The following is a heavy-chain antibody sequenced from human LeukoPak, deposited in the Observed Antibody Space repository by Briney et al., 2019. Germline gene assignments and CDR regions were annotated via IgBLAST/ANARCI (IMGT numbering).Heavy chain of an antibody. CDR1: GGSINSYY. Sequence: PSETLSLTCPVSGGSINSYYWIWIRQPPGKGLEWIGYIYYSGSTNYNPSLKSRVTISVDTSKNQFSLKLSSVTAADTAVYYCAKTSAAAGISFDYWGQGTLVTVSS. V-gene: IGHV4-59*01. J-gene: IGHJ4*02. D-gene: IGHD6-13*01. CDR2: IYYSGST. CDR3: AKTSAAAGISFDY.